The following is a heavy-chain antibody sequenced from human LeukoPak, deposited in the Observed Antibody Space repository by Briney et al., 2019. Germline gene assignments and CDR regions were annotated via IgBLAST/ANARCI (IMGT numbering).Heavy chain of an antibody. CDR3: GAMFSSDYFDL. V-gene: IGHV4-59*03. CDR1: DESIRSHY. CDR2: INNSGIT. J-gene: IGHJ4*02. Sequence: PAETLSLTCSVSDESIRSHYWGWARQPPGKGREWIAYINNSGITNYNPFRKSRVTISVDKPKNQFSLKLSSVTAADTAIYYCGAMFSSDYFDLWGQGILVPVSS. D-gene: IGHD3-22*01.